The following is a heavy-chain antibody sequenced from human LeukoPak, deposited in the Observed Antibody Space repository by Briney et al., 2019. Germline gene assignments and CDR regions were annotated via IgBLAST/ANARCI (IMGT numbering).Heavy chain of an antibody. V-gene: IGHV3-11*01. CDR3: SKYYYERSGYYHFDY. J-gene: IGHJ4*02. D-gene: IGHD3-22*01. Sequence: GGSLRLSCAASGFTFSDYYMSWIRQAPGKGLEWVSYISSSGSTIYYADSVKGRFTISRDNAKNSLYLQMNSLRAGDTGVYYLSKYYYERSGYYHFDYGGQGTLVTLLS. CDR1: GFTFSDYY. CDR2: ISSSGSTI.